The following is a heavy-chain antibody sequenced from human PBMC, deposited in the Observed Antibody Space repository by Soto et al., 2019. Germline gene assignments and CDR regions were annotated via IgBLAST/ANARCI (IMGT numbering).Heavy chain of an antibody. Sequence: QVQLVESGGGVVPPGRSLRLSCAAPGFTFSTYAIHRVRQAPGKGLEGVAVISYDGSNKYYADSVKDRFTISRDNSKNTLYVQMNSLRGEDTAVYYCALISVGATPIWGRGTMVTVSS. CDR2: ISYDGSNK. D-gene: IGHD1-26*01. CDR3: ALISVGATPI. V-gene: IGHV3-30-3*01. CDR1: GFTFSTYA. J-gene: IGHJ3*02.